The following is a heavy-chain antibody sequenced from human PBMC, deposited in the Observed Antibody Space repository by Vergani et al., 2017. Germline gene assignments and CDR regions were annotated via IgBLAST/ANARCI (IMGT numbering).Heavy chain of an antibody. CDR3: AHSRDIQLMDV. V-gene: IGHV2-5*01. J-gene: IGHJ6*03. D-gene: IGHD5-18*01. CDR2: VYWNDDE. Sequence: QITLRESGPTLVKPTQTLTLTCTFSGFSLTTGGEGVGWIRQPPGRALEWLAFVYWNDDERYSPSLKSRLTITKDTSKNQVVLTMTNMDPEDTATYYCAHSRDIQLMDVWGKGTTVTVSS. CDR1: GFSLTTGGEG.